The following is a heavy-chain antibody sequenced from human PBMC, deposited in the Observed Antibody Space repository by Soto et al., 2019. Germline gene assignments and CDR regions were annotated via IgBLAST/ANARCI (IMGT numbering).Heavy chain of an antibody. CDR2: IDYSGNT. D-gene: IGHD4-4*01. V-gene: IGHV4-59*01. CDR1: GGSISNYY. CDR3: RGARPSLQEFDY. Sequence: QVQLQESGPGLVKPSETLSLTCTVSGGSISNYYWNWIRQTPGKGLEWIGYIDYSGNTNYNPSLKSRVNISVDTSKNPVSPNVSSVTAADSAVYYCRGARPSLQEFDYWGQGTLVTVSS. J-gene: IGHJ4*02.